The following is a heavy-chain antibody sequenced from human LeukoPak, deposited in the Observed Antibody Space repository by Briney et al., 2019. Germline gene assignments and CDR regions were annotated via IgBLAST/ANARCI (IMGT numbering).Heavy chain of an antibody. D-gene: IGHD2-8*01. CDR1: GFTFSSYS. CDR3: VRTATYCTNGVCPADI. J-gene: IGHJ3*02. V-gene: IGHV3-21*01. Sequence: PGGSLRLSCAASGFTFSSYSMNWLRLAPGKGLEWVSSISPGSDYIHYADSVKGRFTISRDNAKNSLYLQMNSLRAEDTAVYYCVRTATYCTNGVCPADIWGQGTMVTVSS. CDR2: ISPGSDYI.